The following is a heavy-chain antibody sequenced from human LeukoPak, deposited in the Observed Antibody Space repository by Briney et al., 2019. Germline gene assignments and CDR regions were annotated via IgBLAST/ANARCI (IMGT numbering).Heavy chain of an antibody. J-gene: IGHJ3*02. CDR2: IDPDSGGT. Sequence: ASVKVSCRASGYTLTDYYMHWVRQAPGQGLEWMGCIDPDSGGTKSAHRFQGRVTMTRDTSITTVYMELITLRSDDTAVYYCAREYYDTSGSKYSFDIWGQGTMVTVSS. CDR3: AREYYDTSGSKYSFDI. CDR1: GYTLTDYY. V-gene: IGHV1-2*02. D-gene: IGHD3-22*01.